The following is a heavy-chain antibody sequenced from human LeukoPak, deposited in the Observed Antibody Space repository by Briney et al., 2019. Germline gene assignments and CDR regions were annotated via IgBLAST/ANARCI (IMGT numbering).Heavy chain of an antibody. CDR2: ISSTSSPI. Sequence: GGSLRLSCVASGFTFSSYSMNWVRQAPGKGLEWVSYISSTSSPIYYWDSVKGRFTISRDNAKNSLYLQMNSLRAEDTAVYYCARSSYFYDSSGLHFDYWGQGILVTVSS. V-gene: IGHV3-48*01. CDR3: ARSSYFYDSSGLHFDY. CDR1: GFTFSSYS. J-gene: IGHJ4*02. D-gene: IGHD3-22*01.